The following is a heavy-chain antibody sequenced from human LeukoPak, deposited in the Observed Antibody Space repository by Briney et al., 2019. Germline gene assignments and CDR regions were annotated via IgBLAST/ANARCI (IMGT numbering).Heavy chain of an antibody. CDR1: GGSFSGYY. CDR2: INHSGST. D-gene: IGHD2-15*01. Sequence: SETLSLTCAVYGGSFSGYYWSWIRQPPGKGLEWIGEINHSGSTNYNPSLKSRVTISVDTSKNQFSLKLSSVTAADTAVYYCARGRSYCSGGSCYYGYWGQGTLVTVSS. J-gene: IGHJ4*02. CDR3: ARGRSYCSGGSCYYGY. V-gene: IGHV4-34*01.